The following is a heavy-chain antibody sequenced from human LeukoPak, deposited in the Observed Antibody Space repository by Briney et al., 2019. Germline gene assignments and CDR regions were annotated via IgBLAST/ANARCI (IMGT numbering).Heavy chain of an antibody. J-gene: IGHJ4*02. D-gene: IGHD3-10*01. CDR3: ARDVPLPYYGSGTPPFDY. CDR1: GYTFTSYA. V-gene: IGHV1-3*01. Sequence: ASVKVSCKASGYTFTSYAMHWVRQAPGQKLEWMGWINAGNGNTNYAQKLQGRVTMTTDTSTSTAYMELRSLRSDDTAVYYCARDVPLPYYGSGTPPFDYWGQGTLVTVSS. CDR2: INAGNGNT.